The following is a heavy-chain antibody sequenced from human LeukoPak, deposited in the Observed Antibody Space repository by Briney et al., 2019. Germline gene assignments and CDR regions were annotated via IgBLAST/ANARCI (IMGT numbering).Heavy chain of an antibody. J-gene: IGHJ4*02. CDR1: GFTVSSNY. Sequence: GGSLRLSCAASGFTVSSNYMSWVRQAPGKGLEWVSAISGSGGSTYYADSVKGRFTISRDNSKNTLYLQMNSLRAEDTAVYYCAKYDSSGYYRAPFDYWGQGTLVTVSS. CDR3: AKYDSSGYYRAPFDY. D-gene: IGHD3-22*01. CDR2: ISGSGGST. V-gene: IGHV3-23*01.